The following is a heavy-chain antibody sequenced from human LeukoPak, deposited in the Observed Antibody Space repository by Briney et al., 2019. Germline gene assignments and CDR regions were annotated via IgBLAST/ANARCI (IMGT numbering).Heavy chain of an antibody. CDR1: GGTFSSYA. CDR3: AREKDGSGSYYGFDY. D-gene: IGHD3-10*01. CDR2: IIPIFGTA. J-gene: IGHJ4*02. V-gene: IGHV1-69*06. Sequence: SVKVSCKASGGTFSSYAISWVRQAPGQGLEWMGGIIPIFGTANYAQKFQGRVTITADKSTSTAYMELSSLRSEDTAVYYCAREKDGSGSYYGFDYWGQGTLVTVPS.